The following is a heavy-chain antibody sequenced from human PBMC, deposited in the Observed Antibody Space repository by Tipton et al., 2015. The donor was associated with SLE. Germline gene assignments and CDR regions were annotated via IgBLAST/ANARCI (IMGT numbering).Heavy chain of an antibody. J-gene: IGHJ5*01. Sequence: TLSLTCAVSGYSISIDYYWGWIRQPPGKGLEGIGSIYHSGSTYYNPSLKSRVTISIDTSKGQVSLKLSSVTAADTAVYYCARGGVEEGLEEGDWFDSWGQGTLVTVSS. CDR1: GYSISIDYY. CDR3: ARGGVEEGLEEGDWFDS. CDR2: IYHSGST. V-gene: IGHV4-38-2*01. D-gene: IGHD1-1*01.